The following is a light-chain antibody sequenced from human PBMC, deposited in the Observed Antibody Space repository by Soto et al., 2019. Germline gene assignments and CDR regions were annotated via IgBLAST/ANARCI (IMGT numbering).Light chain of an antibody. CDR1: QDISSY. Sequence: IQFTQFPSFLSASVGDRVTIPFRASQDISSYLAWYQQKPGKAPKLLIYVASTLQSGVPSRFSGSGSGTEFTLTISSLQPEDFATYYCQQLNNYPRTFGQGTKVDIK. V-gene: IGKV1-9*01. J-gene: IGKJ1*01. CDR3: QQLNNYPRT. CDR2: VAS.